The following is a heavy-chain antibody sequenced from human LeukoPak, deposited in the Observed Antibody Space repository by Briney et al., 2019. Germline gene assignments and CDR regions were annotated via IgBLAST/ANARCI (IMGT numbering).Heavy chain of an antibody. CDR2: IRSKGNNYAT. D-gene: IGHD3-22*01. V-gene: IGHV3-73*01. CDR3: SSLFFDRSGYYSK. J-gene: IGHJ4*02. Sequence: GGSLRLSCAASGSTFSGSAIHWVRQASGKGLEWVGRIRSKGNNYATAYPASVKGRFTVSRDDTKKTAYLQMNSLKTEDTAVYYCSSLFFDRSGYYSKWGQGTLVTVSS. CDR1: GSTFSGSA.